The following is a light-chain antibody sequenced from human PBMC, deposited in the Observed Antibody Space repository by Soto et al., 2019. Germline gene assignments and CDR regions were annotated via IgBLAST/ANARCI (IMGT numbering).Light chain of an antibody. CDR1: QGLSSW. J-gene: IGKJ4*01. CDR2: AAS. CDR3: QQANSFPFST. V-gene: IGKV1-12*01. Sequence: DIQMTQSPSSVSASVGDRVTITCRASQGLSSWLAWYQQKPGQAPKLLIYAASSLQSGVPSRFSGSGSGTDFTLTISSLQPEDFATYYCQQANSFPFSTFGGGTKVEIK.